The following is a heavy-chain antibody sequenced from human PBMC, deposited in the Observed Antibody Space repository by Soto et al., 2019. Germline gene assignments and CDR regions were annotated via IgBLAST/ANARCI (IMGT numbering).Heavy chain of an antibody. V-gene: IGHV3-30*18. J-gene: IGHJ6*03. CDR3: AKDFSSSSAYYYYYYYMDV. CDR1: GFTFSSYG. Sequence: GGSLRLSCAASGFTFSSYGMHWVRQAPGKGLEWVAVISYDGSNKYYADSVKGRFTISRDNSKNTLYLQMNSLRAEDTAVYYCAKDFSSSSAYYYYYYYMDVWGKGTTVTVSS. D-gene: IGHD6-13*01. CDR2: ISYDGSNK.